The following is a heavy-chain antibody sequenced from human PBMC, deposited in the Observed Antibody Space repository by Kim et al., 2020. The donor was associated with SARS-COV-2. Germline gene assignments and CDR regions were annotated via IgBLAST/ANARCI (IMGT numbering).Heavy chain of an antibody. V-gene: IGHV3-21*01. CDR3: ARDTLLWFGELSQTNYYYYGMDV. J-gene: IGHJ6*02. D-gene: IGHD3-10*01. Sequence: GGSLRLSCAASGFTFSSYSMNWVRQAPGKGLEWVSSISSSSSYIYYADSVKGRFTISRDNAKNSLYLQMNSLRAEDTAVYYCARDTLLWFGELSQTNYYYYGMDVWGQGTTVTVSS. CDR2: ISSSSSYI. CDR1: GFTFSSYS.